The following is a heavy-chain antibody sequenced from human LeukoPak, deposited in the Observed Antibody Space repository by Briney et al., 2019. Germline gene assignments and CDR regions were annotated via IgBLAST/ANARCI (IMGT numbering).Heavy chain of an antibody. CDR2: ISSGSDTI. Sequence: PGGSLRLSCAASGFAFSTYSMSWVRQAPGKGLEWVSHISSGSDTIYYVDSVKGRFTISRDNAKNSLYLQMNRLRADDTAVYYCARGSSEVLLWFGESPNWGQGTMVTVSS. J-gene: IGHJ3*01. V-gene: IGHV3-48*01. D-gene: IGHD3-10*01. CDR1: GFAFSTYS. CDR3: ARGSSEVLLWFGESPN.